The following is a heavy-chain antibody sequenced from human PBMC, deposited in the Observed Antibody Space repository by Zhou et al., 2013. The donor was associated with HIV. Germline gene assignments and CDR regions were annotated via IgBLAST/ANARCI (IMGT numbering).Heavy chain of an antibody. Sequence: QVQLVQSGAEVKKPGSSVKVSCKASGGTFSGYVISWVRQAPGQGLEWMGGIIPIFGTANYAQKFQGRVTITADESTSTAYMELSSLRSEDTAVYYCARDRRVLSSWYSPEYFQYWGQGTLVTVSS. J-gene: IGHJ1*01. CDR3: ARDRRVLSSWYSPEYFQY. D-gene: IGHD6-13*01. V-gene: IGHV1-69*12. CDR2: IIPIFGTA. CDR1: GGTFSGYV.